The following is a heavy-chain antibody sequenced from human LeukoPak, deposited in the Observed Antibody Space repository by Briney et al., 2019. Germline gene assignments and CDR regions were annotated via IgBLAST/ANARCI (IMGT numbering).Heavy chain of an antibody. CDR3: AGGDRNGWYFDY. J-gene: IGHJ4*02. CDR1: GFRFYDHG. D-gene: IGHD6-19*01. Sequence: PGGSLRLSCAASGFRFYDHGMSWVRQAPGKGLEWVSGINWNGGSTGYADSVKGRFTISRDNAKNSLYLQMNSLRAEDTALYYCAGGDRNGWYFDYWGQGILVTVSS. V-gene: IGHV3-20*04. CDR2: INWNGGST.